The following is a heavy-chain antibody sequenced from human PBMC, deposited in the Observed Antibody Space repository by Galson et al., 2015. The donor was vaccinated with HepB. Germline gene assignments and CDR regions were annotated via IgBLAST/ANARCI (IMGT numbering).Heavy chain of an antibody. Sequence: SLRLSCAASGFTFDTYGLHWVRQAPGKGLEWVAVISDDGTNNDYADSVRGRLTISRDNSKNTLYLQMNSLRPEDTAVYYCARSGNYFNFDYWGQGTLVTVSS. V-gene: IGHV3-30*03. D-gene: IGHD1-26*01. J-gene: IGHJ4*02. CDR1: GFTFDTYG. CDR2: ISDDGTNN. CDR3: ARSGNYFNFDY.